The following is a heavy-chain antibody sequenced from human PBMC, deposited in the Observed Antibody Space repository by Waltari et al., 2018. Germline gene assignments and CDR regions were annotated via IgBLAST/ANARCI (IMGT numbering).Heavy chain of an antibody. J-gene: IGHJ4*02. V-gene: IGHV3-48*01. Sequence: EVQLVESGGGLVQPGGSLRLSCAASGFTFSSYSMNWVRQAPGKGLEWVSYISSSSSTIYYADSVKGRFTISRDNAKNSLYLQMNSLRAEDTAVYYCARGTATVTTYWGQGTLVTVSS. CDR3: ARGTATVTTY. CDR1: GFTFSSYS. D-gene: IGHD4-17*01. CDR2: ISSSSSTI.